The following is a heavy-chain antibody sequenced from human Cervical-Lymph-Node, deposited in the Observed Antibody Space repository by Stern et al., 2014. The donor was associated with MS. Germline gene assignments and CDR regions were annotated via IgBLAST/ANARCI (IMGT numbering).Heavy chain of an antibody. CDR3: ALSSETSDRWYSLGYDL. CDR2: LFPVFGTP. Sequence: VQLVESGAEVPKPGSSVKVSCKASGATFSPFPSSWVRQAPGHGLEWMGGLFPVFGTPTYAQEFRGRVTITADVATSTVYMELSSLRSDDTAVYYGALSSETSDRWYSLGYDLWGQGTLVTVSS. V-gene: IGHV1-69*01. J-gene: IGHJ5*02. CDR1: GATFSPFP. D-gene: IGHD6-13*01.